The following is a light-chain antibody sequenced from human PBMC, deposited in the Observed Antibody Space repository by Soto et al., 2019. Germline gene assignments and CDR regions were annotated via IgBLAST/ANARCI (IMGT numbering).Light chain of an antibody. CDR3: SSYAGTKHYV. CDR2: EVS. V-gene: IGLV2-8*01. J-gene: IGLJ1*01. Sequence: QSALTQPPSASGSPGQSVTISCTGTSSDVGGYNYVSWYQQHPGKAPKLMIYEVSKRPSGVPDRFSGSKSGNTASLTVSGLQAEDEADYYFSSYAGTKHYVFGTGTKLTVL. CDR1: SSDVGGYNY.